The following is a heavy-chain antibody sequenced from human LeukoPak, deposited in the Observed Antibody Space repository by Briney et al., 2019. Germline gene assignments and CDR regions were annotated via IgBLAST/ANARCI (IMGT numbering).Heavy chain of an antibody. CDR3: ATFEKYSSGWYPTNFQQ. D-gene: IGHD6-19*01. CDR1: GFTFRIYS. V-gene: IGHV3-48*04. CDR2: ISSSSSTI. J-gene: IGHJ1*01. Sequence: GGSLRLSCAASGFTFRIYSVNWVRQAPGKGLEWISYISSSSSTIYYADSVKGRFTISRDNATNSLYLQMNSLRAEDTAVYYCATFEKYSSGWYPTNFQQWARAPWSPSPQ.